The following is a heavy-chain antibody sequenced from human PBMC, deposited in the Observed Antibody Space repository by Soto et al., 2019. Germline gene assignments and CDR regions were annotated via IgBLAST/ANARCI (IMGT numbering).Heavy chain of an antibody. V-gene: IGHV1-69*08. CDR1: GGTFSSYT. D-gene: IGHD2-15*01. Sequence: QVQLVQSGAEVKKPGSSVKVSCKASGGTFSSYTISWVRQAPGQGLEWMGRIIPILGIANYAQKCQGRVTSTADKSTSTAYMELSSLRSEDTAVYYCAREGAATWRVWFDPWGQGTLVTVSS. CDR2: IIPILGIA. CDR3: AREGAATWRVWFDP. J-gene: IGHJ5*02.